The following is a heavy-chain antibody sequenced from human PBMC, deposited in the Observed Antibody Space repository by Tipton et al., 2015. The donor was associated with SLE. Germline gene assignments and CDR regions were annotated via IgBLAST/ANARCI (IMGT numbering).Heavy chain of an antibody. D-gene: IGHD4-23*01. CDR2: ISSSGSTI. Sequence: SLRLSCAASGFTFSSYEMNWVRQAPGKGLEWVSYISSSGSTIYYADSVKGRFTISRDNAKNSLYLQMNSLRAEDTAVYYCARGGDYGGYAFDIWGQGTMVTV. CDR1: GFTFSSYE. CDR3: ARGGDYGGYAFDI. V-gene: IGHV3-48*03. J-gene: IGHJ3*02.